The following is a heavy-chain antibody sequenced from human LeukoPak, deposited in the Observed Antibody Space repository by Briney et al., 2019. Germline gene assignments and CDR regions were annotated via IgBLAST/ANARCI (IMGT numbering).Heavy chain of an antibody. CDR1: GFTFSSYS. Sequence: GGSLRLSCAASGFTFSSYSMTWVRQAPVKGLEWVSSISSSSSYIYYADSVKGRFTISRDNAKNSLYLQMNSLRAEDTAVYYCAMSIAAAGSPCFDYWGQGTLVTVSS. CDR2: ISSSSSYI. CDR3: AMSIAAAGSPCFDY. V-gene: IGHV3-21*01. D-gene: IGHD6-13*01. J-gene: IGHJ4*02.